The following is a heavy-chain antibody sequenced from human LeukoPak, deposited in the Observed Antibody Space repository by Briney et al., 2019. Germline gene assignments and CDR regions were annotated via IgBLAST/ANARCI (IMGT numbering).Heavy chain of an antibody. V-gene: IGHV5-51*01. J-gene: IGHJ5*02. D-gene: IGHD2-15*01. CDR3: VRREMIAVTAQHWFDP. CDR2: IYPGDSDT. Sequence: AGESLKISCKGSGYSFTNYRIGWVRQMPGKGLEWMGIIYPGDSDTRYSPSFQGQVTISADKSITTAYLQWSSLKASDTAMYYCVRREMIAVTAQHWFDPWGQGTLVTVSS. CDR1: GYSFTNYR.